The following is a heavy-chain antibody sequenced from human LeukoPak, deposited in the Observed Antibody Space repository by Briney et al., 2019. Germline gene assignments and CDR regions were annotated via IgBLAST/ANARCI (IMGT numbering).Heavy chain of an antibody. D-gene: IGHD2/OR15-2a*01. Sequence: GGSLRLSCAASGFTFSSYAMSWVRQAPGKGLEWVSAISGSGGSTYYADSVKGRFTIPRDNSKNTLYLQMNSLRAEDTAVYYCAKDHSSGLEAYWGQGTLVTVSS. CDR3: AKDHSSGLEAY. V-gene: IGHV3-23*01. CDR1: GFTFSSYA. CDR2: ISGSGGST. J-gene: IGHJ4*02.